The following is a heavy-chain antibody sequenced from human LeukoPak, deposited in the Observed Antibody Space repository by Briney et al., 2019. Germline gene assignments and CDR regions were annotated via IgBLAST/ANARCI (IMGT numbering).Heavy chain of an antibody. V-gene: IGHV4-59*12. Sequence: SETLSLTCTVSGGSISSYYWSWIRQPPGKGLEWIGYIYNSGSTNYNPSLKSRVTISVDTSKNQFSLKLSSVTAADTAVYYCARGPRAPIAAAYFDYWGQGTLVTVSS. CDR1: GGSISSYY. D-gene: IGHD6-13*01. CDR3: ARGPRAPIAAAYFDY. J-gene: IGHJ4*02. CDR2: IYNSGST.